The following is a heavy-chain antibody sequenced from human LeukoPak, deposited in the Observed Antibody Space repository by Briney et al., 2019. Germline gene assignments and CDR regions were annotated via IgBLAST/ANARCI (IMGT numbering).Heavy chain of an antibody. V-gene: IGHV7-4-1*02. Sequence: ASVKVSCKASGGTFSSYAISWVRQAPGQGLEWMGNIDTTTGNPRYAQDFTGRFVFSLDTSVSTAYLQITSLRADDTAAYYCVRGTPTPGMDYWGQGTQVTVSS. D-gene: IGHD3-10*01. CDR2: IDTTTGNP. CDR3: VRGTPTPGMDY. J-gene: IGHJ4*02. CDR1: GGTFSSYA.